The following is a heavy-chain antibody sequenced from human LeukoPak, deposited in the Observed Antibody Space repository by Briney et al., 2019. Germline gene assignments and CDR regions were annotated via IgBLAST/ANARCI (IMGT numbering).Heavy chain of an antibody. CDR3: ARAAWYYDSSGYYQTLAYYFDY. J-gene: IGHJ4*02. CDR2: ISSSGSTI. Sequence: KPGGFLRLSCAASGFTFSDYYMSWIRQAPGKGLEWVSYISSSGSTIYYADSVKGRFTISRDNAKNSLYLQMNSLRAEDTAVYYCARAAWYYDSSGYYQTLAYYFDYWGQGTLVTVSS. D-gene: IGHD3-22*01. V-gene: IGHV3-11*01. CDR1: GFTFSDYY.